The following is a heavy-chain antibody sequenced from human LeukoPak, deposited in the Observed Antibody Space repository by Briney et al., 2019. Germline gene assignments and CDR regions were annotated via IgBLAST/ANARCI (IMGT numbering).Heavy chain of an antibody. Sequence: PGGSLRLSCVASGFPFIFAMSWVRPAPGKGLEWVSTISRNGADTYYADSVRGRFTISRDNSKNMLYLQMNSLRAEDTAVYYCAKQSTARSLGEGGQGTLVTVSS. V-gene: IGHV3-23*01. CDR3: AKQSTARSLGE. J-gene: IGHJ4*02. CDR2: ISRNGADT. D-gene: IGHD6-6*01. CDR1: GFPFIFA.